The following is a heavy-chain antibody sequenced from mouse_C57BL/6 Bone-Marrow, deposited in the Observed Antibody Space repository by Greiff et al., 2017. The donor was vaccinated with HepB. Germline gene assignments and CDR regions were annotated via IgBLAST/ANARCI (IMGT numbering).Heavy chain of an antibody. D-gene: IGHD1-1*01. Sequence: EVKLMESGGGLVQPGGSLSLSCAASGFTFTDYYMSWVRQPPGKALEWLGFIRNKANGYTTEYSASVKGRITIYRANPQSILYLQMNALRAEDSATYYCARYVEVVRYFDVWGTGTTVTVSS. CDR1: GFTFTDYY. V-gene: IGHV7-3*01. J-gene: IGHJ1*03. CDR3: ARYVEVVRYFDV. CDR2: IRNKANGYTT.